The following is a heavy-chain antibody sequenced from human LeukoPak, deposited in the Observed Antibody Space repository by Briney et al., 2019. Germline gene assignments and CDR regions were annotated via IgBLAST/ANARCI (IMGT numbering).Heavy chain of an antibody. CDR2: INHSGST. D-gene: IGHD2-15*01. CDR1: GGSFSGYY. V-gene: IGHV4-34*01. J-gene: IGHJ5*02. CDR3: ARGVVVAAPSWFDP. Sequence: PSETLSLTCAVYGGSFSGYYWSWIRQPPGKGLEWIGEINHSGSTNYNPSLKSRVTISVDTSKNQFSLKLSSVTAADTAVYYCARGVVVAAPSWFDPWGQGTLVTVSS.